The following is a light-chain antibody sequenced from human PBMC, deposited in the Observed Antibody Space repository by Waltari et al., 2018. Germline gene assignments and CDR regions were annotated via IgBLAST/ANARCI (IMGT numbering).Light chain of an antibody. CDR3: QQYDGSSVT. CDR2: GAS. J-gene: IGKJ4*01. V-gene: IGKV3-20*01. Sequence: EIVLTQSPGTLSLSPGERATLSCRASQTISGSWLTWYQQKPGQAPRLVIYGASIRATAIPDRFSGSGSGTDFTLTISRLEPEDFAVYYCQQYDGSSVTFGGGTKVEI. CDR1: QTISGSW.